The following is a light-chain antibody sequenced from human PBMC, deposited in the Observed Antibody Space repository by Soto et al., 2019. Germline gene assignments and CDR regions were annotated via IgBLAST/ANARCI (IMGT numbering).Light chain of an antibody. V-gene: IGKV3-20*01. J-gene: IGKJ1*01. Sequence: EIVLTQSPDTLSLSPGERVTLSCRASQSVTNSYLAWYQQKPGQGPSLLIHGASSRATGAPDRFSGSGSGRDFTLTISRLEPEDFAVYYCQQYGATPGTLGQGTKLDIK. CDR2: GAS. CDR3: QQYGATPGT. CDR1: QSVTNSY.